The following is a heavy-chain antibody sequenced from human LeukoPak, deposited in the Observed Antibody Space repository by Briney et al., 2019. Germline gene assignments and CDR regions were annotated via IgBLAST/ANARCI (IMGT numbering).Heavy chain of an antibody. CDR2: ISWNSGSI. J-gene: IGHJ3*02. D-gene: IGHD3-22*01. CDR1: GFTFDDYA. Sequence: SLRLSCAASGFTFDDYAMHWVRQAPGKGLEWVSGISWNSGSIGYADSVKGRFTISRDNAKNSLYLQMNSLRAEDMALYYCAKGGAYYYDSSGYYWDAFDIWGQGTMVTVSS. CDR3: AKGGAYYYDSSGYYWDAFDI. V-gene: IGHV3-9*03.